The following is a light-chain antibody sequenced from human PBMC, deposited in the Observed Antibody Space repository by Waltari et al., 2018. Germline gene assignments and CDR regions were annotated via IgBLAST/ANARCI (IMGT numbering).Light chain of an antibody. CDR1: QSISSW. CDR3: QQYNSYSPWT. J-gene: IGKJ1*01. V-gene: IGKV1-5*03. CDR2: KES. Sequence: DIQMTQSPSTLSASVGDRVTITCRASQSISSWLAWYQQKPGKAPKLLIYKESSLQSGVPSRFSGSGSGTEFTLTISGLQPDDFATYYCQQYNSYSPWTFGQGTKVEIK.